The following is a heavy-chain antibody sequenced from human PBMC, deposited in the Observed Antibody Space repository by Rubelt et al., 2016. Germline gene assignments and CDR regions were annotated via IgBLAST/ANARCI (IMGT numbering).Heavy chain of an antibody. J-gene: IGHJ4*02. CDR2: IYYSGAP. Sequence: QVQLQESGPGLVKPSETLSLHCAVSGDSMNDYYWSWIRQPPGKGLEWIGYIYYSGAPNSTPSLQSRVTISIETSKNQFSLKLTSVTAADTAVFYCARHPWDGNYYGLLTSWGQGTLVTVAS. CDR3: ARHPWDGNYYGLLTS. V-gene: IGHV4-59*01. CDR1: GDSMNDYY. D-gene: IGHD1-26*01.